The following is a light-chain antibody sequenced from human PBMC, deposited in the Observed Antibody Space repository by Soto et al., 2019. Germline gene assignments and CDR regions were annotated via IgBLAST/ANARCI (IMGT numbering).Light chain of an antibody. CDR2: DAS. V-gene: IGKV3-11*01. CDR3: QQRNKWPPVT. CDR1: PSVSNS. J-gene: IGKJ4*01. Sequence: ESVLTQSPATLSLSPGERATLSCRASPSVSNSLAWYQHHSGQAPRLLIYDASNKATGVPTRFSGSGSGTDFTLTISSLEPEDFAVYYCQQRNKWPPVTFGGGTRVESK.